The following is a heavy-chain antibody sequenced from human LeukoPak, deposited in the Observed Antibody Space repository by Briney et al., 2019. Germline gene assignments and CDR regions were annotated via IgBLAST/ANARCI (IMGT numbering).Heavy chain of an antibody. CDR2: IIPIFGTA. J-gene: IGHJ6*04. CDR1: GGTFSSYA. Sequence: AASVKVSCKASGGTFSSYAISWVRQAPGRGLEWMGGIIPIFGTANYAQKFQGRVTITADKSTSTAYMALSSLRSENTAVYYCARDGLYDTPPVWGKGTTVTVSS. V-gene: IGHV1-69*06. CDR3: ARDGLYDTPPV. D-gene: IGHD3-9*01.